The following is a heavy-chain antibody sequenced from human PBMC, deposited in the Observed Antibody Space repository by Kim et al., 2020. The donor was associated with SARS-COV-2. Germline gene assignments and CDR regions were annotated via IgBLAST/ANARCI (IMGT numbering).Heavy chain of an antibody. J-gene: IGHJ4*02. CDR1: GYSFTSYW. D-gene: IGHD6-6*01. CDR3: ARENIAARSWGY. V-gene: IGHV5-10-1*01. Sequence: GESLKISCKGSGYSFTSYWISWVRQMPGKGLEWMGRIDPSDSYTNYSPSFQGHVTISADKSISTAYLQWSSLKASDTAMYYCARENIAARSWGYWGQGTLFTVSS. CDR2: IDPSDSYT.